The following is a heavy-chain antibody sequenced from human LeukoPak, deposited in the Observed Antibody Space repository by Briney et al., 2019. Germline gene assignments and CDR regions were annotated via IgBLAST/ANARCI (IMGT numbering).Heavy chain of an antibody. J-gene: IGHJ3*02. CDR2: ISSSGSTI. CDR3: ARDGGTAMENAFDI. V-gene: IGHV3-11*01. Sequence: GGSLRLSCAASGFTFSDYYMSWIRQAPGKGLGWVSYISSSGSTIYYADSVKGRFTTSRDNAKNSLYLQMNSLRAEDTAVYYCARDGGTAMENAFDIWGQGTMVTVSS. CDR1: GFTFSDYY. D-gene: IGHD5-18*01.